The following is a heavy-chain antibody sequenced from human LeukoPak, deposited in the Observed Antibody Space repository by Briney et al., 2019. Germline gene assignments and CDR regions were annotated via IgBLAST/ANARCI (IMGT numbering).Heavy chain of an antibody. Sequence: GGSLRLSCAASGFTFSSYGMNWVRQAPGKGLEWVSAISGSGGSTDYADSVKGRFTISRNNSKNTLSLQMNSLRAEDTAVYYCAKAPLWFGESTHFDYWGQGTLVTVSS. CDR1: GFTFSSYG. J-gene: IGHJ4*02. CDR3: AKAPLWFGESTHFDY. V-gene: IGHV3-23*01. D-gene: IGHD3-10*01. CDR2: ISGSGGST.